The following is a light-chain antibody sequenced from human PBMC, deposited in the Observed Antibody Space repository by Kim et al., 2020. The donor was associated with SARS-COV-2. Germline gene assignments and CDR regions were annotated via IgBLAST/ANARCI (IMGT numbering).Light chain of an antibody. CDR2: GAF. CDR3: QEYGTSRT. CDR1: QSVSTY. Sequence: EIVLTQSPGTLSLSPGERATLSCRAGQSVSTYLAWYQQKPGQSPRLLIYGAFNRAPGIPDRFSGSGSGTYFTLTISRLEPEDFAIYYCQEYGTSRTFGQGTKVDIK. V-gene: IGKV3-20*01. J-gene: IGKJ1*01.